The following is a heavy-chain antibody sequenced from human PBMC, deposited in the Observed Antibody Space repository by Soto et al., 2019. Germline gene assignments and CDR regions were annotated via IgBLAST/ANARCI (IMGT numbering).Heavy chain of an antibody. CDR1: GGTFSSYA. Sequence: SVKVSCKASGGTFSSYAISWVRQAPGQGLEWMGGIIPIFGTANYAQKFQGRVTITADESTSTAYMELSSLRSEDTAVYYCARVVEMATIFWFDPWGQGTLVTVSS. D-gene: IGHD5-12*01. J-gene: IGHJ5*02. CDR3: ARVVEMATIFWFDP. CDR2: IIPIFGTA. V-gene: IGHV1-69*13.